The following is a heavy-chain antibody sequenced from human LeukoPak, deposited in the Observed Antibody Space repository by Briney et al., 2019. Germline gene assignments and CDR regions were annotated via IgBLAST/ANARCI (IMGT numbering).Heavy chain of an antibody. V-gene: IGHV4-59*01. Sequence: PSETLSLTCTVSGGSISSYYWSWIRQPPGKGLEWIGYIYYSGSTNYNPSLRSRVTISVDTSKNQFSLKLSSVTAADTAVYYCARGPLDSGYTYFDYWGQGTLVSVAS. CDR3: ARGPLDSGYTYFDY. J-gene: IGHJ4*02. D-gene: IGHD5-12*01. CDR2: IYYSGST. CDR1: GGSISSYY.